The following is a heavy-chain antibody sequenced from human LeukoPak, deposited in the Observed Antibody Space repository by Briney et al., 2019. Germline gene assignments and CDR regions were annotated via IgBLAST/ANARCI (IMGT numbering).Heavy chain of an antibody. CDR2: ITSGENI. V-gene: IGHV3-23*01. J-gene: IGHJ4*02. CDR3: AKVATTIPALDY. Sequence: GGSLRLSCAASGFIFSNYAMSWVRQAPGKGLEWVSTITSGENIYYADSVKGRFTISRDTSKNTLYLRMNSLRDEDTAVYYCAKVATTIPALDYWGQGTLVTVSS. CDR1: GFIFSNYA. D-gene: IGHD5-12*01.